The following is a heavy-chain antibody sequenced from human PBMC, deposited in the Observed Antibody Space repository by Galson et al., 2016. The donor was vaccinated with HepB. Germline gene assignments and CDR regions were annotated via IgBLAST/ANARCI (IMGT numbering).Heavy chain of an antibody. CDR1: GFTVNNNF. V-gene: IGHV3-53*01. Sequence: SLRLSCAASGFTVNNNFMSWVRQAPGMGLEWVPVIYSGGRTFYADSVKGRFTISRDNSKNTLYLQMNSLRAEDTAVYCCAKGDYYDSSGLNYWGQGTLVTVSS. CDR2: IYSGGRT. D-gene: IGHD3-22*01. J-gene: IGHJ4*02. CDR3: AKGDYYDSSGLNY.